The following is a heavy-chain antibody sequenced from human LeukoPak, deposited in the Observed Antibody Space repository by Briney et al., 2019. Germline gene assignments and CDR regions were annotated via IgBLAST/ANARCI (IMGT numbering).Heavy chain of an antibody. CDR2: IYYSGST. Sequence: PSETLSLTCTVSGGSISSYYWSWIRQPPGKGLGWIGYIYYSGSTNYNPSLKSRVTISVDTSKNQFSLKLSSVTAADTAVYYCARDHKMYYFDYWGQGTLVTVSS. CDR3: ARDHKMYYFDY. D-gene: IGHD5-24*01. V-gene: IGHV4-59*01. J-gene: IGHJ4*02. CDR1: GGSISSYY.